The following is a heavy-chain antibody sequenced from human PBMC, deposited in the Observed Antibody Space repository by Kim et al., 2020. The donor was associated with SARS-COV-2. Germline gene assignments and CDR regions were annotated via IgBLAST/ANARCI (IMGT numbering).Heavy chain of an antibody. D-gene: IGHD3-3*01. Sequence: ASVKVSCKASGYTFTSYAMNWVRQAPGQGLEWMGWINTNTGNPKYAQGFTGRVVFSLDTSVSTAYLQISSLKAEDTAVYYCARAPPSWGTYYDFWILGLPVQGGMDVWGQGTTVTVSS. CDR1: GYTFTSYA. CDR3: ARAPPSWGTYYDFWILGLPVQGGMDV. CDR2: INTNTGNP. J-gene: IGHJ6*02. V-gene: IGHV7-4-1*02.